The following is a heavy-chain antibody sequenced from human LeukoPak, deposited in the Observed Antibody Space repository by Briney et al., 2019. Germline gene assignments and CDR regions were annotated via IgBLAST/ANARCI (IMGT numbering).Heavy chain of an antibody. V-gene: IGHV3-43*01. CDR3: VKDRSGRGY. CDR1: GFTFNDYN. J-gene: IGHJ4*02. D-gene: IGHD3-10*01. Sequence: GGSLRLSCAASGFTFNDYNMHWVRQVPGKGLEWVSLISWDGDSTVYADSVKGRFTISRDNSKNSLFLQMHSLSTEDTALYYCVKDRSGRGYWGRGTLVTVSS. CDR2: ISWDGDST.